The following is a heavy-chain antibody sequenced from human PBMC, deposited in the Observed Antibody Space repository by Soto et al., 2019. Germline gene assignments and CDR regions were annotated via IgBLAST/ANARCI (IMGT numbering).Heavy chain of an antibody. J-gene: IGHJ4*02. CDR3: ARANIAVACTAQDY. V-gene: IGHV1-18*04. Sequence: ASVKVSCKASGYTFTSYGISWVRQAPGQGLEWMGWISAYNGNTNYAQKLQGRVTMTTDTSTSTAYMELRSLRSDDTAVYYCARANIAVACTAQDYWGQGTLVTVSS. D-gene: IGHD6-19*01. CDR2: ISAYNGNT. CDR1: GYTFTSYG.